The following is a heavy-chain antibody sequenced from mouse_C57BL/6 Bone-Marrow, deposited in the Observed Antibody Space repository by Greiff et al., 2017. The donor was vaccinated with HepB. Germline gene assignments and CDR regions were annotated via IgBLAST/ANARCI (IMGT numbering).Heavy chain of an antibody. CDR3: ASGLRLNYAMDY. CDR1: GYTFTSYG. Sequence: QVQLQQSGAELARPGASVKLSCKASGYTFTSYGISWVKQRTGQGLEWIGEIYPRSGNTYYNEKFKGKATLTADKSSSTAYMELRSLTSVDSAVYFCASGLRLNYAMDYWGQGTSVTVSS. D-gene: IGHD2-4*01. J-gene: IGHJ4*01. CDR2: IYPRSGNT. V-gene: IGHV1-81*01.